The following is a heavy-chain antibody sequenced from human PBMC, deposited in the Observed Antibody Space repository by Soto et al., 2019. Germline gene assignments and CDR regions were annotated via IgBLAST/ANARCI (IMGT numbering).Heavy chain of an antibody. V-gene: IGHV1-69*01. Sequence: QVQLVQSGAEVKKPGSSVKVSCKTSGVSFNNNGIGWVRQAPGHGLEWMGGVSPPFRTSNYARKFQGRISINADASTGTVNMELSSLTSEDTAQYYCARVLYYGSGSYSPYGMDVWGQGTTVTVYS. CDR3: ARVLYYGSGSYSPYGMDV. D-gene: IGHD3-10*01. CDR2: VSPPFRTS. CDR1: GVSFNNNG. J-gene: IGHJ6*02.